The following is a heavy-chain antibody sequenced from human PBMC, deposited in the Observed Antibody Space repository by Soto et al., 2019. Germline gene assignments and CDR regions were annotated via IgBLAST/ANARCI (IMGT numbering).Heavy chain of an antibody. CDR1: GFTFSSYG. J-gene: IGHJ3*02. D-gene: IGHD4-17*01. Sequence: QVQLVESGGGVVQPGRSLRLSCAASGFTFSSYGMHWVRQAPGKGLEWVAVIWYDGSNKYYADSVKGRFTISRDNSKNALDLEMNSLRAEDTAVYYCARDRDYGDPNDAFDIWGQGTMVTVSS. V-gene: IGHV3-33*01. CDR2: IWYDGSNK. CDR3: ARDRDYGDPNDAFDI.